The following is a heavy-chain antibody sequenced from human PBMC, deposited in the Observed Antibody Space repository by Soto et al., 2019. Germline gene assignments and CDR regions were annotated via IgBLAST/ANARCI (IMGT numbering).Heavy chain of an antibody. V-gene: IGHV3-30-3*01. J-gene: IGHJ6*02. Sequence: QVQLVESGGGVVQPGRSLRLSCAASGFTFSSYAMHWVRQAPGKGLEWVAVISYDGSNKYYADSVKGRFTISRDNSKNTLYLQMNSMRAEDTAVYYCAREDAMVRGVITDYYYYYGMAVWGQGTTVTVSS. CDR3: AREDAMVRGVITDYYYYYGMAV. D-gene: IGHD3-10*01. CDR1: GFTFSSYA. CDR2: ISYDGSNK.